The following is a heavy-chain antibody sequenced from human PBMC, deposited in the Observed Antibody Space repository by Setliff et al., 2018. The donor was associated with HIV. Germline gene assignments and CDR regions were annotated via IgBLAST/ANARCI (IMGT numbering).Heavy chain of an antibody. J-gene: IGHJ4*02. CDR3: ARHTGGYTYSYDNYFDY. Sequence: PSETLSLTCAVSGGSISSGGYSWTWIRQPPGKGLEWIAYIFHSGRIYYNPTLKSRVTMSVDRSKNHLSLNVTSVTAADTAVYYCARHTGGYTYSYDNYFDYWGQGTLVTVSS. CDR1: GGSISSGGYS. D-gene: IGHD5-18*01. V-gene: IGHV4-30-2*01. CDR2: IFHSGRI.